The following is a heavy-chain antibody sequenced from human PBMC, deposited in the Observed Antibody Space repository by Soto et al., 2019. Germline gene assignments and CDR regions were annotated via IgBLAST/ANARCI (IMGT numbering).Heavy chain of an antibody. D-gene: IGHD5-12*01. Sequence: EVQLLESGGGLVQPGGSLRLSCAASGFTFSSYAMSWVRQAPGKGLEWVSGITGSGSATHYAGSVKGRSTISRDNSSNTLYLQMNSLGGDDTAVYYCAQGPSPSGGYERIAHWGLGALVAFSS. CDR1: GFTFSSYA. J-gene: IGHJ4*02. V-gene: IGHV3-23*01. CDR3: AQGPSPSGGYERIAH. CDR2: ITGSGSAT.